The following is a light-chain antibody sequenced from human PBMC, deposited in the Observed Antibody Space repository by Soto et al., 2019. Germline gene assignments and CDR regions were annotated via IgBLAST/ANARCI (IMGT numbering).Light chain of an antibody. Sequence: VLTHSPATLSLSPGERATLSCRASQTVSSFLAWYQQKPGQAPRLLIHDSSDRATGIPDRFSGSGSGTDFTLTISRLEPEDFAVYYCQQYGSSSTFGQGTKVDIK. CDR3: QQYGSSST. J-gene: IGKJ1*01. CDR2: DSS. V-gene: IGKV3-20*01. CDR1: QTVSSF.